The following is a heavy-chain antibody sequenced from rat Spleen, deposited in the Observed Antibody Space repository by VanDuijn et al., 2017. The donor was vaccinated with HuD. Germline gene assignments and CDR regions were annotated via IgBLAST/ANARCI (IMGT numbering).Heavy chain of an antibody. CDR2: ITYDSGIT. D-gene: IGHD1-12*03. J-gene: IGHJ3*01. CDR1: GFTFSDHY. CDR3: VRHYYYDGYWFAY. V-gene: IGHV5-29*01. Sequence: EVQLVESDGGLVQPGRSLKLSCAASGFTFSDHYMAWVRQAPTKGLEWVASITYDSGITYYRDSVKGRFTISRDNAKSTLNLQMDSLRSEDTATYYCVRHYYYDGYWFAYWGQGTLVTVSS.